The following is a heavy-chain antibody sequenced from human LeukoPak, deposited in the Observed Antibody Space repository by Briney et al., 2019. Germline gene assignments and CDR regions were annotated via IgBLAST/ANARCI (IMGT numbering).Heavy chain of an antibody. CDR3: ARDDNWAFDI. Sequence: GGSRRLSCAAAGFSLSSNSINGVRQAQGRGREWVSYISSSSSTIFYADSVKGRFTVSRDNANNSLYLQMNSLRDEDTAVYYCARDDNWAFDIWGQGTKVTVSS. CDR1: GFSLSSNS. V-gene: IGHV3-48*02. J-gene: IGHJ3*02. CDR2: ISSSSSTI. D-gene: IGHD3-16*01.